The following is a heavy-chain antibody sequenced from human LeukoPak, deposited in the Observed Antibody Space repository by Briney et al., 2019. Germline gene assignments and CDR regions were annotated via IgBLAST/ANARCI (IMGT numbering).Heavy chain of an antibody. V-gene: IGHV1-69*02. CDR2: IIPILGIV. Sequence: SVKVSCKASGGTFSSYTLSWVRQAPGQGLEWMGRIIPILGIVNYAQQFQGRVTITADKSTNTAYMELSSLRSEDTAVYYCARAYDSSGYYDAFDIWGQGTMVTVSS. J-gene: IGHJ3*02. CDR1: GGTFSSYT. D-gene: IGHD3-22*01. CDR3: ARAYDSSGYYDAFDI.